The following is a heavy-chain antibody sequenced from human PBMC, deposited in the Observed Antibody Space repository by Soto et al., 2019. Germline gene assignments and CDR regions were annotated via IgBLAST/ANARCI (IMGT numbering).Heavy chain of an antibody. V-gene: IGHV3-23*01. D-gene: IGHD3-3*01. J-gene: IGHJ4*02. CDR1: GFTFSSYA. CDR3: ARSLGDYDFWGGYYTAGAYWFDY. CDR2: ISGSGGST. Sequence: PGGSLRLSCAASGFTFSSYAMSWVRQAPGKGLEWVSAISGSGGSTHYADSVKGRFTISRDNSKNTLYLQMNSLRAEDTAVYYCARSLGDYDFWGGYYTAGAYWFDYWGQGTLVTVSS.